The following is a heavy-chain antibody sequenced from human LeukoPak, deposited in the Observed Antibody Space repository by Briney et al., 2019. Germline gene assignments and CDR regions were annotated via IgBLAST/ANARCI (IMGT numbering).Heavy chain of an antibody. Sequence: GGSLRLSCAASEFTFSSYSMNWVRQAPGRGLEWVSYISNSGSTIYYVESVKGRFTISRDNAKNSLYLQMNSLRAEDTAIYYCVRARSPPPRNNWFDPWGQGTLVTVSS. CDR3: VRARSPPPRNNWFDP. CDR2: ISNSGSTI. CDR1: EFTFSSYS. V-gene: IGHV3-48*04. J-gene: IGHJ5*02.